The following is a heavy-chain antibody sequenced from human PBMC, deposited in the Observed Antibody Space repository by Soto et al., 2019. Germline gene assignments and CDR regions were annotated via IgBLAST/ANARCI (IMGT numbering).Heavy chain of an antibody. CDR2: IKPSGGST. D-gene: IGHD6-25*01. Sequence: GASVKVSCSACGYTFTSYYRHWVRQAPGQGLEWMGVIKPSGGSTSYAQKLQGRVTMTRDTSTSTVYMELSSLRSEDTAVYYCARAGVARRAADFDYWGQGTLVYVSS. J-gene: IGHJ4*02. CDR3: ARAGVARRAADFDY. V-gene: IGHV1-46*04. CDR1: GYTFTSYY.